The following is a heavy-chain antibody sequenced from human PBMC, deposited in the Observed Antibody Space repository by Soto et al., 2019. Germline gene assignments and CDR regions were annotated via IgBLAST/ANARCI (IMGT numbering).Heavy chain of an antibody. V-gene: IGHV5-51*01. Sequence: PGESLKISCKGSGYSLTNYWIGWVRQMPGKGLDWMGIIYPGDSDTRYNPSFQGQVTISTDNSIDTAYLQWNSLKASDTAIYYCAKHISRDFDFWSGLYYYYAMDVWGQGTTVTVSS. CDR3: AKHISRDFDFWSGLYYYYAMDV. CDR1: GYSLTNYW. J-gene: IGHJ6*02. CDR2: IYPGDSDT. D-gene: IGHD3-3*01.